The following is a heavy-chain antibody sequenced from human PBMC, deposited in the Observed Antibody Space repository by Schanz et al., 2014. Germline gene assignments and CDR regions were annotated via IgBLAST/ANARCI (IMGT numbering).Heavy chain of an antibody. J-gene: IGHJ4*02. CDR1: GYTFTSDS. Sequence: QVQLLQSGAEVKKPGASMKVSCKASGYTFTSDSMHWVRQAPGQGLGWMGMINPSGGSTTYAQKFQGRVTMTRDTSTSTVYMELSSLRSEDTAVYYCARDGVDAAAGGNYWGQGTLVTVSS. CDR3: ARDGVDAAAGGNY. CDR2: INPSGGST. D-gene: IGHD6-13*01. V-gene: IGHV1-46*03.